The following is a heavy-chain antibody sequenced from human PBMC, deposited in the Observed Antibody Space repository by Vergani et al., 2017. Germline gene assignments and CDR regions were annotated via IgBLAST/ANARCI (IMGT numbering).Heavy chain of an antibody. J-gene: IGHJ6*03. CDR3: ARVRRIATQTPTNYYYAYYMDV. CDR1: GFTFTNFA. D-gene: IGHD6-6*01. CDR2: ISGSGGFT. V-gene: IGHV3-23*01. Sequence: EVQLLESGGNLVQPGGSLRLSCAASGFTFTNFAMTWVRQAPGAGLEWVSGISGSGGFTYYADSVKGRFTITRDNFRQTVNLHMTFLIAEDTAIYYCARVRRIATQTPTNYYYAYYMDVWGKRKTGTAS.